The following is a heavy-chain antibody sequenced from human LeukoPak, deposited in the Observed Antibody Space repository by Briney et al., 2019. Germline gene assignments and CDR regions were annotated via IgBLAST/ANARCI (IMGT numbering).Heavy chain of an antibody. CDR2: ISSSSSTI. D-gene: IGHD3-16*01. Sequence: PGGSLRLSCAASGFTFSSYNMNWVRQAPGKGLEWVSYISSSSSTIYYADSVKGRFTISRDNAKNSLYLQMNSLRAEDTAVYYCARGLRQGDYYFDYWGQGTLVTVSS. CDR1: GFTFSSYN. V-gene: IGHV3-48*01. J-gene: IGHJ4*02. CDR3: ARGLRQGDYYFDY.